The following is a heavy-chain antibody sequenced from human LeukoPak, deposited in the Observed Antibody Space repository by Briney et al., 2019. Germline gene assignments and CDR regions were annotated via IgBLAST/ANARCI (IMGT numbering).Heavy chain of an antibody. Sequence: GGSLRLSCAASGFTFSDYYMSWIRQAPGKGLEWVSYISSSGSTIYYADSVKGRFTISRDNAKNSLYLQMNSLRAEDTAVYYCARDTIVGATPNWFDPWGQGTLVTVSS. J-gene: IGHJ5*02. CDR3: ARDTIVGATPNWFDP. V-gene: IGHV3-11*04. CDR2: ISSSGSTI. CDR1: GFTFSDYY. D-gene: IGHD1-26*01.